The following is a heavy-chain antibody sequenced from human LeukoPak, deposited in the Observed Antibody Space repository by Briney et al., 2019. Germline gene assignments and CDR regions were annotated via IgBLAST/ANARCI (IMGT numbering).Heavy chain of an antibody. CDR2: IYTGGST. CDR3: ATWYGAGTYYYDN. V-gene: IGHV3-66*01. CDR1: GFTVSSNY. J-gene: IGHJ4*02. D-gene: IGHD3-10*01. Sequence: GGSLRPSCAASGFTVSSNYMSWVRQAPGKGLEWVSVIYTGGSTYYADSVMGRFTISRDDSKSTLYLQMNSLRVEDTAVYYCATWYGAGTYYYDNWGQGTLVTVSS.